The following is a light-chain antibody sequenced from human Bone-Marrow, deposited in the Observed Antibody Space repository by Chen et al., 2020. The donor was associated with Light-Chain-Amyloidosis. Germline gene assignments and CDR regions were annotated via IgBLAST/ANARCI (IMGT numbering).Light chain of an antibody. Sequence: QSALTQPASVSGSPGQSITFSCTGTSSDVGGYNYVSWYQQHPGKAPKLIIYDVSDRPSGVSDRFSGSTSGNTASLTISGLQAEDEADYYCASYTSAATWVFGGGTKLTVL. CDR1: SSDVGGYNY. CDR2: DVS. J-gene: IGLJ3*02. CDR3: ASYTSAATWV. V-gene: IGLV2-14*03.